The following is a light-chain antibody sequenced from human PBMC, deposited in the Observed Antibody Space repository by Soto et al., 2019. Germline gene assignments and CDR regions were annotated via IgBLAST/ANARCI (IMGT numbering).Light chain of an antibody. CDR1: QGIRND. J-gene: IGKJ1*01. V-gene: IGKV1-6*01. Sequence: AIQMTQSPSSLSASVGDRVTITFRASQGIRNDLGWYQQKPGKAPKLLIYAASSLQSGVPSRFSGSGSGTEFTLTISSLQPDDFATYYCQQYNSYSPWTFGQGTKVHIK. CDR2: AAS. CDR3: QQYNSYSPWT.